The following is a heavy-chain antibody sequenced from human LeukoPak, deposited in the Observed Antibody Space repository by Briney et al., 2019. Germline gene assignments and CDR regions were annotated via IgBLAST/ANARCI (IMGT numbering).Heavy chain of an antibody. CDR2: INHSGST. CDR1: GGSFSGYY. J-gene: IGHJ4*02. CDR3: ARVLYDILTGYGFDY. D-gene: IGHD3-9*01. V-gene: IGHV4-34*01. Sequence: SETLSLTCAVYGGSFSGYYWSWIRQPPGKGLEWIGEINHSGSTNYNPSLKSRVTISVDTSKNQFSLKLSSVTAADTAVYYCARVLYDILTGYGFDYWGQGTLVTVSS.